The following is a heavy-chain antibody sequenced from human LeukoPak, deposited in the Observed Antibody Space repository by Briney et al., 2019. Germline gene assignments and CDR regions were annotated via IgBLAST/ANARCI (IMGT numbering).Heavy chain of an antibody. Sequence: PGGSLRLSCAASGFTFSSYRMSWVRQAPGKGLEWVANIKQDGSEKFYVDSVKGRFTISRDNAKNSLYLQMNSVRAEDTAVYYCARKHGDYVPPPYYYYYYYMDVWGKGTTVTISS. CDR1: GFTFSSYR. V-gene: IGHV3-7*01. D-gene: IGHD4-17*01. J-gene: IGHJ6*03. CDR3: ARKHGDYVPPPYYYYYYYMDV. CDR2: IKQDGSEK.